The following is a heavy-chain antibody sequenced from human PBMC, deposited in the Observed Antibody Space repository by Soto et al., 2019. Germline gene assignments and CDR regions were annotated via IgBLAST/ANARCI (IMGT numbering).Heavy chain of an antibody. J-gene: IGHJ4*02. CDR2: ISGSGGST. V-gene: IGHV3-23*01. CDR3: AKGTIYSNYVQYFDY. D-gene: IGHD4-4*01. CDR1: GFTFSSYA. Sequence: PGGSLRLSCAASGFTFSSYAMSWVRQAPGKGLEWVSAISGSGGSTYYADSVKGRFTISRDNSKNTLYLQMNSLRAEDTAVYYCAKGTIYSNYVQYFDYWGQGTLVTVSS.